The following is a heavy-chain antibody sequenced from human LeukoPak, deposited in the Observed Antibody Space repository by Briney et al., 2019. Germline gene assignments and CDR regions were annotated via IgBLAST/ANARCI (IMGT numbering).Heavy chain of an antibody. V-gene: IGHV4-4*07. D-gene: IGHD6-19*01. CDR3: ARGDTVTGTFDY. J-gene: IGHJ4*02. CDR2: IYTSGTT. CDR1: GGSISSYY. Sequence: PSETLSLTCTVSGGSISSYYWSWVRQTAGKALEWIGRIYTSGTTSYNPSLKSRVTISVDTSKNHFSLKLTSVTAADTAVYYCARGDTVTGTFDYWGQGALVTVSS.